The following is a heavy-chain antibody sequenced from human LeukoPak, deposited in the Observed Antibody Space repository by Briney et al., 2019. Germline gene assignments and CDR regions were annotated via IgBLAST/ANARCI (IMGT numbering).Heavy chain of an antibody. CDR1: GGSFSDYY. J-gene: IGHJ6*03. V-gene: IGHV4-34*01. D-gene: IGHD3-3*01. Sequence: PSETLSLTCAVYGGSFSDYYWSWIRQPPGKGLEWIGEINHSGSTNYNPSLKSRVTISVDTSKNQFSLKLSSVTAADTAVYYCARARPYYDFWSGYYSTLDYYYYYMDVWGKGTTVTVSS. CDR3: ARARPYYDFWSGYYSTLDYYYYYMDV. CDR2: INHSGST.